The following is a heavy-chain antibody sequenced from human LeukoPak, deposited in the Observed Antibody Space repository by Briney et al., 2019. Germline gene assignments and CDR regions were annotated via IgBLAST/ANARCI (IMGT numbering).Heavy chain of an antibody. Sequence: PETLSLTCTVPGGSIRSYYGSWIRQPRGKGLEGIAYIYYSGSTNYNPSLKSRVTISVDTSKNQFSLKLSSVTAADTAVYYCARIHRRVGAVAAYFDYWGQGTLVTVSS. CDR3: ARIHRRVGAVAAYFDY. D-gene: IGHD6-19*01. V-gene: IGHV4-59*01. CDR1: GGSIRSYY. J-gene: IGHJ4*02. CDR2: IYYSGST.